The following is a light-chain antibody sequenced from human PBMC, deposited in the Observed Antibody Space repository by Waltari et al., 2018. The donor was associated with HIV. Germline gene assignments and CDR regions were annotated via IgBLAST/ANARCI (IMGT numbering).Light chain of an antibody. CDR2: DAS. CDR3: QQFNHYPPL. V-gene: IGKV1D-13*01. Sequence: AIHFTQSPSSLSAAVGDRVTITCRASQGISRALAWYQQKPGKAPKLLIYDASGLERGVPSRFSGSGSGTDFTLTISSLQPEDFASYYGQQFNHYPPLFGGGTRVEIK. J-gene: IGKJ4*01. CDR1: QGISRA.